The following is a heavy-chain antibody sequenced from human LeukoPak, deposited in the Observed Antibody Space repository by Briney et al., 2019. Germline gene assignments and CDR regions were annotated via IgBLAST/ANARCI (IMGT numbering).Heavy chain of an antibody. Sequence: SETLSLTCTVSGYSISSGYYWGWIRQPPGKGLEWIGSIYHSGSTYYNPSLKSRVTMSPDTSKNQFSLRLRSVTAADTAVYYCARGQARLAWFDPWGQGTLVTVSS. CDR1: GYSISSGYY. D-gene: IGHD6-19*01. J-gene: IGHJ5*02. CDR3: ARGQARLAWFDP. CDR2: IYHSGST. V-gene: IGHV4-38-2*02.